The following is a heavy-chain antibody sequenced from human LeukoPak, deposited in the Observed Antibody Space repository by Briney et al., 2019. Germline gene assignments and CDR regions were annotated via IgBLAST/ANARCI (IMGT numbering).Heavy chain of an antibody. V-gene: IGHV3-23*01. D-gene: IGHD5-24*01. J-gene: IGHJ4*02. CDR2: ISGSGGST. Sequence: GSLRLSCAASGFTFSSYAMGWVRQAPGKGLEWVSAISGSGGSTYYADSVKGRFTISRDNSKNTLYLQMNSLRAEDTAVYYCAKDGMATQEFDYWGQGTLVTVSS. CDR1: GFTFSSYA. CDR3: AKDGMATQEFDY.